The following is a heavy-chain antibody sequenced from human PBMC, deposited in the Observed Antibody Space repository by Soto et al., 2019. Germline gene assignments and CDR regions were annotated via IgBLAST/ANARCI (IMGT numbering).Heavy chain of an antibody. CDR3: ASATPRTIAAAAHYYYGMDV. Sequence: SVKVSCKASGGTFSSYAISWVRQAPGQGLEWMGGIIPIFGTANYAQKFQGRVTITADESTSTAYMELSSLRSEDTAVYYCASATPRTIAAAAHYYYGMDVWGQGTTVTVSS. J-gene: IGHJ6*02. CDR1: GGTFSSYA. D-gene: IGHD6-13*01. CDR2: IIPIFGTA. V-gene: IGHV1-69*13.